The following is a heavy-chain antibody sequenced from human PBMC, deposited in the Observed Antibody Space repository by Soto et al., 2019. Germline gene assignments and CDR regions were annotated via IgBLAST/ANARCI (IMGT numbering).Heavy chain of an antibody. J-gene: IGHJ6*02. CDR1: GYTFTSYD. CDR3: ARWRTVTTNYYYGMDV. CDR2: MNPNSGNT. D-gene: IGHD4-17*01. V-gene: IGHV1-8*01. Sequence: ASVKVSCKASGYTFTSYDINWVRQATGQGLEWMGWMNPNSGNTGYAQKFQGRVTMTRNTSISTAYMELSSLRSEDTAVYYCARWRTVTTNYYYGMDVWGQGTTVTVSS.